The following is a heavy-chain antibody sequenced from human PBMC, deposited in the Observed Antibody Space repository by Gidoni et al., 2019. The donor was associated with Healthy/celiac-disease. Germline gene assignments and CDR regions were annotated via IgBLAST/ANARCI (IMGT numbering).Heavy chain of an antibody. V-gene: IGHV3-23*01. Sequence: EVQLLESGGGLVQPGGSLRLSCAASGFTFSSYAMSWVRQAPGKGLAWVSAISGSGGSTYYADSVKGRFTISRDNSKNTLYLQMNSLRAEDRAVYYCAKSRFIAVAGRVDYWGQGTLVTVSS. CDR1: GFTFSSYA. CDR2: ISGSGGST. CDR3: AKSRFIAVAGRVDY. J-gene: IGHJ4*02. D-gene: IGHD6-19*01.